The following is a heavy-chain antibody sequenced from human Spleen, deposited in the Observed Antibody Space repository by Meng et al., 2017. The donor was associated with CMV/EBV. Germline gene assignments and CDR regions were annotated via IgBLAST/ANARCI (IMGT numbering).Heavy chain of an antibody. CDR2: LYSTGKG. Sequence: GPHRRCDYFWEVIRQAPREGPGWVCYLYSTGKGLLKLSLKSRFIISVDTSKNQFSLKLSSVTAADTAVYYCARGRIAGGGTGWFDPWGQGTLVTVSS. D-gene: IGHD6-13*01. CDR3: ARGRIAGGGTGWFDP. J-gene: IGHJ5*02. V-gene: IGHV4-30-4*01. CDR1: GPHRRCDYF.